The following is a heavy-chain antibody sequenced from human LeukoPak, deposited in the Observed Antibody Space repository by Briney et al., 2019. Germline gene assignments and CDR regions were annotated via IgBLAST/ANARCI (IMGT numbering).Heavy chain of an antibody. V-gene: IGHV4-34*01. CDR2: IDHSGST. CDR1: GGSFSYY. Sequence: SETLSLTCAVYGGSFSYYWSWIRQPPGKGLEWIGEIDHSGSTNYNPSLKSRVTISVDSSKNQFSLKLRSVTAADTAVYYCARRGVTTDYYYYYMDVWGKGTSVTISS. D-gene: IGHD4-17*01. CDR3: ARRGVTTDYYYYYMDV. J-gene: IGHJ6*03.